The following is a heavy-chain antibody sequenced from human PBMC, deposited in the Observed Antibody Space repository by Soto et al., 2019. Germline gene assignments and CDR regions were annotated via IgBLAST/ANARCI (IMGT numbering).Heavy chain of an antibody. CDR1: GGTFSSYA. V-gene: IGHV1-69*13. J-gene: IGHJ6*02. Sequence: SVKVSCKASGGTFSSYAISWVRQAPGQGLEWMGGIIPIFGTANYAQKFQGRVTITADESTSTAYMELSSLRSEDTAVYYCARGGYYASGSYSGYYCSGMDVWGPGTKVTVYS. CDR3: ARGGYYASGSYSGYYCSGMDV. CDR2: IIPIFGTA. D-gene: IGHD3-10*01.